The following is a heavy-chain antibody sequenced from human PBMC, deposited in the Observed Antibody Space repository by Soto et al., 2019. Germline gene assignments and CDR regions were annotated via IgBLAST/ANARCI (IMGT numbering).Heavy chain of an antibody. CDR2: IYYSGST. CDR3: ARVTYYYDSSGSDAYWYFDL. J-gene: IGHJ2*01. V-gene: IGHV4-59*01. D-gene: IGHD3-22*01. CDR1: GGSISSYY. Sequence: SETLSLTCTVSGGSISSYYWSWIRQPPGKGLEWIGYIYYSGSTNYNPSLKSRVTISVDTSKNQFSLKLSSVTAADTAVYYCARVTYYYDSSGSDAYWYFDLWGRGTLVTVSS.